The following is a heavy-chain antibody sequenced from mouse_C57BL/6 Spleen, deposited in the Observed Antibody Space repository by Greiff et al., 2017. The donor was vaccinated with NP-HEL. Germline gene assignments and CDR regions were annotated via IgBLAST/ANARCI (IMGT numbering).Heavy chain of an antibody. J-gene: IGHJ2*01. Sequence: VQLQQPGAELVKPGASVKLSCKASGYTFTSYWMQWVKQRPGQGLEWIGEIDPSDSYTNYNQKFKGKATLTVETSSSTAYMQLSSLTSEYSAVYYCARLSDYSNYLDYWGQGTTLTVSS. V-gene: IGHV1-50*01. CDR1: GYTFTSYW. CDR2: IDPSDSYT. D-gene: IGHD2-5*01. CDR3: ARLSDYSNYLDY.